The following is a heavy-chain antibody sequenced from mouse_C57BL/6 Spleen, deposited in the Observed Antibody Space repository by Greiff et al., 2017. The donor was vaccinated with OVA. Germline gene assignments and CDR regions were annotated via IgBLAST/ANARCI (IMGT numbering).Heavy chain of an antibody. V-gene: IGHV1-61*01. CDR3: ARRATVVANYFDY. D-gene: IGHD1-1*01. Sequence: QVQLQQPGAELVRPGSSVKLSCKASGYTFTSYWMDWVKQRPGQGLEWIGNIYPSDSETHYNQKFKDKATLTVDKSSSTAYMQLSSLTSEDSAVYYCARRATVVANYFDYWGQGTTLTVSS. J-gene: IGHJ2*01. CDR2: IYPSDSET. CDR1: GYTFTSYW.